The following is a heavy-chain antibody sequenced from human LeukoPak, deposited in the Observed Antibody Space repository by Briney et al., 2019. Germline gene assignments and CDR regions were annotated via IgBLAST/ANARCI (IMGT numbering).Heavy chain of an antibody. CDR1: GFSVRSNY. D-gene: IGHD2-15*01. V-gene: IGHV3-53*01. CDR2: MYSGGST. J-gene: IGHJ3*01. CDR3: ARDRYCSGGSCYGDAFDL. Sequence: GGSLRLSCAASGFSVRSNYMSWVRQSPRKGLEWVSIMYSGGSTDYADSVKGRFIISRDHSKNTLYLQMNSLRAEDTAVYYCARDRYCSGGSCYGDAFDLWGQGTMVIVSS.